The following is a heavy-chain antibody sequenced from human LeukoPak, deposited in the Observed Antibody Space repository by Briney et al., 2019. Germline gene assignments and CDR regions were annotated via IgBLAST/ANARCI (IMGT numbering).Heavy chain of an antibody. D-gene: IGHD3-10*01. V-gene: IGHV4-39*01. CDR3: ARHLTSSWFGELTRWFDP. Sequence: SGTLSLTCTVSGGSISSSSYYWGWIRQPPGKGLEWIGSIYYSGSTYYNPSLKSRVTISVDTSKNQFSLKLSSVTAADTAVYYCARHLTSSWFGELTRWFDPWGQGTLVTVSS. J-gene: IGHJ5*02. CDR1: GGSISSSSYY. CDR2: IYYSGST.